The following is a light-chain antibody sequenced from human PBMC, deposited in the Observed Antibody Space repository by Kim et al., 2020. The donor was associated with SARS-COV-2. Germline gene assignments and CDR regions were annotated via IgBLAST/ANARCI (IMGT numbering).Light chain of an antibody. Sequence: PEERATRSPTAGQHVSTSYLAWDQNKPGQATSPLTCAAPRRATGIPARLSGSGAGTDFTPTTSRLEPDDIAVSYCQQYGSSTGWRFGQGTTVDIK. CDR3: QQYGSSTGWR. V-gene: IGKV3-20*01. J-gene: IGKJ1*01. CDR2: AAP. CDR1: QHVSTSY.